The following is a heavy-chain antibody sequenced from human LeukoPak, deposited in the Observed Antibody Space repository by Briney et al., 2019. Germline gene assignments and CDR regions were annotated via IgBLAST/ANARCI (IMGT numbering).Heavy chain of an antibody. J-gene: IGHJ4*02. CDR3: AGFGDYYDSSGYFDY. Sequence: SETLSLTCTVSGGSISSYYWSWIRQPPGKGLEWIGYIYYSGSTNYKSSLKSRVTISVDTSKNQFSLKLSSVTAADTAVYYCAGFGDYYDSSGYFDYWGQGTLVTVSS. CDR2: IYYSGST. D-gene: IGHD3-22*01. V-gene: IGHV4-59*12. CDR1: GGSISSYY.